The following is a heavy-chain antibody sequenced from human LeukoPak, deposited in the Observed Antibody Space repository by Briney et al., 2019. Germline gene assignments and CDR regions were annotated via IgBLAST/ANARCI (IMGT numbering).Heavy chain of an antibody. CDR3: AKGLTYYYDSSGGSYFDY. CDR1: GFTFSSYA. J-gene: IGHJ4*02. Sequence: PGGSLRLSCAASGFTFSSYAMSWVRQAPGKGLEWVSAISGSGGSTYYADSVKGRFTISRDNAKNSLYLQMNSLRAEDTALYYCAKGLTYYYDSSGGSYFDYWGQGTLVTVSS. V-gene: IGHV3-23*01. D-gene: IGHD3-22*01. CDR2: ISGSGGST.